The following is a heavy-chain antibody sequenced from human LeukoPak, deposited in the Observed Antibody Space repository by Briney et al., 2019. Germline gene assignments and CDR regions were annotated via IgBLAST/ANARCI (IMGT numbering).Heavy chain of an antibody. Sequence: GASVKVSCKVSGYTLTELSMHWVRQAPGKGLEWMGGFDPEDGETIYAQKFQGRVTMTEDTSTDTAYMELSSLRSEDTAVYYCATPHACGGKCREFDYWGQGTLVTVSS. V-gene: IGHV1-24*01. J-gene: IGHJ4*02. CDR2: FDPEDGET. D-gene: IGHD2-21*01. CDR3: ATPHACGGKCREFDY. CDR1: GYTLTELS.